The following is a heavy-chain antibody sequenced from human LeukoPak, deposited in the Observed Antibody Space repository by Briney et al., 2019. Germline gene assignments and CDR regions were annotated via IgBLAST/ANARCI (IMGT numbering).Heavy chain of an antibody. D-gene: IGHD1-1*01. V-gene: IGHV4-31*03. CDR1: GGSISSDGYY. Sequence: SETLSLTCTVSGGSISSDGYYWSWIRQHPEKGLEWIGYIYYSGSTYYNPSLKSRVTISMDTSKNQFSLKLSSVTAADTAVYYCARVRRPGRTFDYWGQGTLVTVSS. CDR2: IYYSGST. J-gene: IGHJ4*02. CDR3: ARVRRPGRTFDY.